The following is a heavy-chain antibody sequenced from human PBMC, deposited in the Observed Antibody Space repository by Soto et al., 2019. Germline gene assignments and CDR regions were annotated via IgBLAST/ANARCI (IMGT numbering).Heavy chain of an antibody. CDR2: ISGSGGST. J-gene: IGHJ6*02. Sequence: EVQLLESGGGLVQPGGSLRLSCAASGFSFSSYAMSWVRQAPGKGLEWVSAISGSGGSTYYADSVKGRFTISRDNSKNTLYLQMNSLRPEDTAVYYCAKDFYLFYYYGMDVWGQGTTVTVSS. V-gene: IGHV3-23*01. CDR1: GFSFSSYA. D-gene: IGHD3-16*02. CDR3: AKDFYLFYYYGMDV.